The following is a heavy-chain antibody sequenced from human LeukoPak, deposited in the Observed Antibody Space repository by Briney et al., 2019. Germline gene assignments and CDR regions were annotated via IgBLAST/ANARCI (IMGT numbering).Heavy chain of an antibody. D-gene: IGHD3-22*01. Sequence: PGGSLRLSCAASGSTFSSYWMSWVRQVPGKGLEWVANIKQDGSEKYYVDSVKGRFTISRDNAKNSLYLQMNSLRAEDTAVYYCARFDSSGYYYFDYWGQGTLVTVSS. CDR2: IKQDGSEK. CDR1: GSTFSSYW. V-gene: IGHV3-7*01. CDR3: ARFDSSGYYYFDY. J-gene: IGHJ4*02.